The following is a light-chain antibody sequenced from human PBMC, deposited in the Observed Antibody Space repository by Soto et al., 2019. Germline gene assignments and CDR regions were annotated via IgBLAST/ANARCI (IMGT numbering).Light chain of an antibody. Sequence: QSVLTQPPSASGTPGQSLTISCSGSSSNIGSHFVYWYQHLPGTAPKLLIFRDDQRPSGVPARFFGSKSGTSASLAITGLRSEDEADYYCAVWDQSLTGWVFGGGTQLTVL. CDR3: AVWDQSLTGWV. CDR2: RDD. CDR1: SSNIGSHF. J-gene: IGLJ3*02. V-gene: IGLV1-47*01.